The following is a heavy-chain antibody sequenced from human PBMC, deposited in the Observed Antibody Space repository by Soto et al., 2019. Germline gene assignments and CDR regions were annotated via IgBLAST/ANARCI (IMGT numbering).Heavy chain of an antibody. CDR3: AREPSKGDNWKYGGWFDP. Sequence: QVQLMQSGAEVKKSGSSVKVSCKASGGTFSTFAVTWVRQAPGQGLEWMGGIIPVFAKATYARKFQGRLTITADRSTTTAFMELSGLSSEDTAVYYCAREPSKGDNWKYGGWFDPWGQGTLVTVSS. V-gene: IGHV1-69*06. D-gene: IGHD1-7*01. J-gene: IGHJ5*02. CDR1: GGTFSTFA. CDR2: IIPVFAKA.